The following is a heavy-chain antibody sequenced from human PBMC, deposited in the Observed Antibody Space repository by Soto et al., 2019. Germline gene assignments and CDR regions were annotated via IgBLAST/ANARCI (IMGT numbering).Heavy chain of an antibody. CDR3: ARDGLAAFDI. J-gene: IGHJ3*02. D-gene: IGHD5-12*01. CDR2: IRSKAYGGTT. V-gene: IGHV3-49*03. Sequence: GGSPRLSCTASGFTFGDYAMSWFRQAPGKGLEWVGFIRSKAYGGTTEYAASVKGKFTISRNDSKSIAYLQMNSLKTEDGAVYYCARDGLAAFDIWGQGTMVTVSS. CDR1: GFTFGDYA.